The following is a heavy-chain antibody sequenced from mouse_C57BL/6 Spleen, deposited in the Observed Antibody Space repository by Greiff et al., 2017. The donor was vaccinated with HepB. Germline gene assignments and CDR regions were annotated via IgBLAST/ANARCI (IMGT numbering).Heavy chain of an antibody. V-gene: IGHV5-4*01. CDR1: GFTFSSYA. D-gene: IGHD1-1*01. J-gene: IGHJ2*01. CDR3: ARDRDYYGSSLDY. CDR2: ISDGGSYT. Sequence: EVQRVESGGGLVKPGGSLKLSCAASGFTFSSYAMSWVRQTPEKRLEWVATISDGGSYTYYPDNVKGRFTISRDNAKNNLYLQMSHLKSEDTAMYYCARDRDYYGSSLDYGGQGTTLTVSS.